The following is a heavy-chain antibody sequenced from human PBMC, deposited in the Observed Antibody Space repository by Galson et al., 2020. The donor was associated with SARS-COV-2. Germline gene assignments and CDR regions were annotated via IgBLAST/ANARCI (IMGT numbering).Heavy chain of an antibody. Sequence: GESLKISCAASGFTFSSYGMHWVRQAPGKGLEWVAVIWYDGSNKYYADSVKGRFTISRDNSKNTRYLQMNSLRAEDTAVYYCARESYDILAGVYCGSGGQGTLVTVAS. CDR3: ARESYDILAGVYCGS. CDR2: IWYDGSNK. D-gene: IGHD3-9*01. CDR1: GFTFSSYG. J-gene: IGHJ4*02. V-gene: IGHV3-33*01.